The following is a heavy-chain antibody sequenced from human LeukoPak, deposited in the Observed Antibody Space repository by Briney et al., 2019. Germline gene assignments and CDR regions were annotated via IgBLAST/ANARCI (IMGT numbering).Heavy chain of an antibody. V-gene: IGHV3-9*01. J-gene: IGHJ4*02. CDR2: ISWNSGSI. CDR1: GFTFDDYS. D-gene: IGHD6-19*01. CDR3: AKGGYSSGWYGDYFDY. Sequence: PGGSLRPSCAPSGFTFDDYSMDWVRQAPGRGLEWVSGISWNSGSIGYADSVKGRFTISRDNAKNSLYLQMNSLRAEDTALYYCAKGGYSSGWYGDYFDYWGQGTLVTVSS.